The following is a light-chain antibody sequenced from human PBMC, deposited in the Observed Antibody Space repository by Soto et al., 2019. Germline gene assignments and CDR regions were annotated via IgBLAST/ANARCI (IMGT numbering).Light chain of an antibody. V-gene: IGLV2-11*01. CDR1: SIDVGRYNY. CDR2: DVN. J-gene: IGLJ1*01. Sequence: TQPRPVSGAPGPSVTLSRPGTSIDVGRYNYVSWYQHHPGKAPKLMVYDVNKRPSGVPDRFSGSKAGNTASLTMSGLQAEDEADYYCCSYAGTSYVFGAGTKVTVL. CDR3: CSYAGTSYV.